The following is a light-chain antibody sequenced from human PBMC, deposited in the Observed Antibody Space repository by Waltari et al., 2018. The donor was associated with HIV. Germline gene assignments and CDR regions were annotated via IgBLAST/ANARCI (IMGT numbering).Light chain of an antibody. Sequence: QSVLTQPPSVSGAPGQRVTISCTGSSSNLGTGHDVHWYQPLPGTTPKLLIYGDNNRPPGVPDRFSGSKSGTSAALAITGLQAEDEADYYCQSYDSSLSGVVFGGGTKLTVL. CDR1: SSNLGTGHD. CDR3: QSYDSSLSGVV. J-gene: IGLJ2*01. CDR2: GDN. V-gene: IGLV1-40*01.